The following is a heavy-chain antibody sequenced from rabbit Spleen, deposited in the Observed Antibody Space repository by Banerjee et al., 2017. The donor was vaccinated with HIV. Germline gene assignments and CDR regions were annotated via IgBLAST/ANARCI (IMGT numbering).Heavy chain of an antibody. CDR1: GFSFSSSYN. CDR3: ARDTSSSFSSYGMDL. CDR2: IDGGSSGST. Sequence: QEQLEESGGDLVKPEGSLTLTCTASGFSFSSSYNMCWVRQAPGKGLEWIGCIDGGSSGSTYYASWAKGRFTISKTSSTTVTLQMTSLTAADTATYFCARDTSSSFSSYGMDLWGPGTLVTVS. D-gene: IGHD1-1*01. V-gene: IGHV1S45*01. J-gene: IGHJ6*01.